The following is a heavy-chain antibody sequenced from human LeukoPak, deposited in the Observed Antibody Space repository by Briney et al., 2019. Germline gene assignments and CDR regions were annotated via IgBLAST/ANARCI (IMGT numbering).Heavy chain of an antibody. Sequence: PSQTLSLTCTVSGGSISSGSYYWSWIRQPAGKGLEWIGRIYTSGSTNYNPSLKSRVTISVDTSKNQFSLKLSSVTAADTAVYYCARGYYYDSSDYYGTPWWSDPWGQGTLVTVSS. CDR1: GGSISSGSYY. D-gene: IGHD3-22*01. CDR2: IYTSGST. J-gene: IGHJ5*02. CDR3: ARGYYYDSSDYYGTPWWSDP. V-gene: IGHV4-61*02.